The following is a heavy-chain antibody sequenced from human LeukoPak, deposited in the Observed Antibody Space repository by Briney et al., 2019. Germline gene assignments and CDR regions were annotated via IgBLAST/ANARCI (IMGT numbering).Heavy chain of an antibody. CDR1: GDSISTYY. Sequence: SETLSLTCTVSGDSISTYYWNWMRQPAGKGLEWIGRIYTSGSTNYNPSLKSRVTISLDTSKNQFSLKLSSVTAADTAVYYCAGHHPRNTVDFWGQGTLVTVSS. V-gene: IGHV4-4*07. CDR2: IYTSGST. J-gene: IGHJ4*02. D-gene: IGHD2/OR15-2a*01. CDR3: AGHHPRNTVDF.